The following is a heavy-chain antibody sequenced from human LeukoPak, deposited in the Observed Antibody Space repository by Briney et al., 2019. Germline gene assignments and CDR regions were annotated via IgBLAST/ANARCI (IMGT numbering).Heavy chain of an antibody. CDR2: INQSGST. CDR1: GGTFSGYY. D-gene: IGHD6-13*01. J-gene: IGHJ4*02. V-gene: IGHV4-34*08. CDR3: AGSPGYSSSGLDY. Sequence: PSETLSLTCGVYGGTFSGYYWSWIRQPPGKGLEWIGEINQSGSTNYNPSLKSRVTISVDTSKNQFSLKLSSVTAADTAVYYCAGSPGYSSSGLDYWGQGTLVTVSS.